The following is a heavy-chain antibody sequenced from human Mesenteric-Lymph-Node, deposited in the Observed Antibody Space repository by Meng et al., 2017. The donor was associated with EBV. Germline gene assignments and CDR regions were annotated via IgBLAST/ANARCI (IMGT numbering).Heavy chain of an antibody. Sequence: GQLPESGPGPVNPSATPSLICTVTDGAISSYYWSWIRRPAGKGLEWIGTIYYSGITNYNPSLKSRVTISLDTSKNQFSLKLSSVTAADTAVYYCAREGVEWLNWFDPWGQGTLVTVSS. CDR3: AREGVEWLNWFDP. J-gene: IGHJ5*02. CDR2: IYYSGIT. CDR1: DGAISSYY. D-gene: IGHD3-3*01. V-gene: IGHV4-59*01.